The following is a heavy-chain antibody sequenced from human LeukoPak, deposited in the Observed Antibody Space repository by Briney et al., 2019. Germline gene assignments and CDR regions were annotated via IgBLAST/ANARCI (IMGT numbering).Heavy chain of an antibody. CDR1: GYTFIDYS. J-gene: IGHJ4*02. D-gene: IGHD2-15*01. Sequence: ASVTVSCKASGYTFIDYSIHWVRQAPGQRLEWMGEINPNNGDTNFAPEFQGRVTMTRDTSITTAFMELSSLRYADTAIYYCATHCSGAACFDYWGQGTLVTVSS. CDR3: ATHCSGAACFDY. CDR2: INPNNGDT. V-gene: IGHV1-2*02.